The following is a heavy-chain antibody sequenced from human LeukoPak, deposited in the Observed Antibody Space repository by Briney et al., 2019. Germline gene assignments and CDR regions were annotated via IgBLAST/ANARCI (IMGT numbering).Heavy chain of an antibody. CDR1: GFTFSSYS. D-gene: IGHD6-13*01. J-gene: IGHJ4*02. Sequence: GGSLRLSCAASGFTFSSYSMNWVRQAPGEGLEWVSSISSSSSYIYYADSVKGRFTISRDNAKNSLYLQMNSLRAEDTAVYYCARDHGSWHALDYWGQGTLVTVSS. V-gene: IGHV3-21*01. CDR3: ARDHGSWHALDY. CDR2: ISSSSSYI.